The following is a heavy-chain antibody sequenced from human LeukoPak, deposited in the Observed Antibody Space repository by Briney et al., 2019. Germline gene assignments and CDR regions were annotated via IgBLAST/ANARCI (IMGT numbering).Heavy chain of an antibody. J-gene: IGHJ4*02. CDR1: GFTFSNAR. Sequence: AGGSLRLSCAASGFTFSNARMSWVRQAPGKGLEWVGRIKSKTDGGTTDYAAPVKGRFTISRDDSKNTLYLQMNSLGAEDTAVYYCAKGGLGYAVNWGQGALVTVSS. D-gene: IGHD3-16*01. CDR3: AKGGLGYAVN. V-gene: IGHV3-15*01. CDR2: IKSKTDGGTT.